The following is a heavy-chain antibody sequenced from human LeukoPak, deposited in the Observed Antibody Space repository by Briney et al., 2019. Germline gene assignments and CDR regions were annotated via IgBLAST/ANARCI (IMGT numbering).Heavy chain of an antibody. J-gene: IGHJ4*02. V-gene: IGHV3-7*01. Sequence: GGSLRLSCAASGFTFSSYWMQWVRQAPGKGPEWVANIKQDGSEKYYADSVKGRFIISRDNARNALYLRMSSLRAEDTAVYYCARDRDWYTFDSWGQGVLVTVSS. CDR3: ARDRDWYTFDS. D-gene: IGHD1-1*01. CDR2: IKQDGSEK. CDR1: GFTFSSYW.